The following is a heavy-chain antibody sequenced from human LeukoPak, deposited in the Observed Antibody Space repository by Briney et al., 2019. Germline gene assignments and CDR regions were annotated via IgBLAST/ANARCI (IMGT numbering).Heavy chain of an antibody. CDR2: IWYDGSNK. Sequence: PGGSLRLSCAASGFTFSSYGMHWVRQAPGKGLEWVAVIWYDGSNKYYADSVKGRFTISRDNTKNTLYLQMYSLRAEDTAVYYCARDYDSSGYSDYWGQGTLVTVSS. V-gene: IGHV3-33*01. CDR1: GFTFSSYG. CDR3: ARDYDSSGYSDY. J-gene: IGHJ4*02. D-gene: IGHD3-22*01.